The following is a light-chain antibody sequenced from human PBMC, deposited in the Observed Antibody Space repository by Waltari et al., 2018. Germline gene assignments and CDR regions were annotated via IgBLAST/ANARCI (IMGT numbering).Light chain of an antibody. CDR3: CSYAGTYFWV. V-gene: IGLV2-23*02. CDR1: SSDVGSYKL. CDR2: EVN. J-gene: IGLJ3*02. Sequence: QSALSQPASVSGYPGQSITISCTGTSSDVGSYKLVSWYQQHPGKVPKLIIFEVNKRPSGVSKSFAGSKSGNTASLTISGRQAEDEADYYCCSYAGTYFWVFGGGTKLTVL.